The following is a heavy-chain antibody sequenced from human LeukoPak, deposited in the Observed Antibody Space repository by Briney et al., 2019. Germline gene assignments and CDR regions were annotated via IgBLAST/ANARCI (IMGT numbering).Heavy chain of an antibody. D-gene: IGHD3-10*01. CDR2: VFPGDSET. J-gene: IGHJ4*02. Sequence: ESLKISCKASGYRFTDYWIGWVRQMPGKGLGWMGIVFPGDSETRNNPSFQGQVTISVDKPISTAYLQWSSLKASDTAMYYCARHEAGSSASYFPFDYWGQGTLVTVSS. CDR3: ARHEAGSSASYFPFDY. V-gene: IGHV5-51*01. CDR1: GYRFTDYW.